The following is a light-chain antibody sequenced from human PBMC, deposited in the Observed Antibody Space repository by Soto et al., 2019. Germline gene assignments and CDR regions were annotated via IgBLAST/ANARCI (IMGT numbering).Light chain of an antibody. J-gene: IGKJ1*01. CDR1: QSISSW. Sequence: DSQMTQSPSTLSASVGDRVTITCRASQSISSWLAWYQQKPGKAPKLLIYKASSLESGVPSRFSGSGSGTEFTLTISSLKPDDFATYYCQQYNSYPWTFGQGTKVEIK. CDR2: KAS. V-gene: IGKV1-5*03. CDR3: QQYNSYPWT.